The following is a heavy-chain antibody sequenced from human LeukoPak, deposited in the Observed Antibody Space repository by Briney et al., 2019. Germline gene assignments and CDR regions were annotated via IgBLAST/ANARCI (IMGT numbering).Heavy chain of an antibody. CDR3: ARGPKYSSSWYVSWFDP. D-gene: IGHD6-13*01. V-gene: IGHV4-34*01. CDR1: GGSFSGYY. Sequence: SETLSLTCAVYGGSFSGYYWSWIRQPPGKGLEWSGEINHSGSTNYNTSLKSRVTISVDTSKNQFSLKLSSVTAADTAVYYCARGPKYSSSWYVSWFDPWGQGTLATVSS. CDR2: INHSGST. J-gene: IGHJ5*02.